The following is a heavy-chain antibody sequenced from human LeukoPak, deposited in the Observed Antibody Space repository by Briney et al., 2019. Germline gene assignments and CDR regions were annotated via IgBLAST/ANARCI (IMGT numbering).Heavy chain of an antibody. CDR1: GFTFSSYA. CDR2: ISSNGVST. J-gene: IGHJ4*02. Sequence: GGSLRLSCAASGFTFSSYAMHWVRQAPGQGLEYVSAISSNGVSTDYANSVKGRFTISRDNSKNTLYLQMGSLRSAAMAVQCCARVFGTTSGDRFLDYWGQGTLVTVSS. CDR3: ARVFGTTSGDRFLDY. D-gene: IGHD1/OR15-1a*01. V-gene: IGHV3-64*01.